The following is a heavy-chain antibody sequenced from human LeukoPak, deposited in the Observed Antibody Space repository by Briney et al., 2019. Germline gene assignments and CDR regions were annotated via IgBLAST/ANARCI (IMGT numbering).Heavy chain of an antibody. CDR3: ASSPVGATDY. V-gene: IGHV4-59*12. CDR2: IYYRGST. Sequence: KPSETLSLTCIVSGGSISSYYWSWIRQPPGKGLEWIGYIYYRGSTNYNPSLKSRVTISVDTSKNQFSLKLRSVTAADTAVYYCASSPVGATDYWGQGTLVTVSS. J-gene: IGHJ4*02. CDR1: GGSISSYY. D-gene: IGHD1-26*01.